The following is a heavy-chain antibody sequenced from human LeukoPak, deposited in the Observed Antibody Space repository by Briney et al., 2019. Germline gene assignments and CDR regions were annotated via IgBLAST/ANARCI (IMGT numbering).Heavy chain of an antibody. Sequence: ASVKVSCKASGYTFTGYYMHWVRQAPGQGLEWMGRINPNSGGTNYAQKFQGRVTMTRDTSISTAYMELSRLRSDDTAVYYCARDRFNVAGGAYYYMDVWGKGTTVTVSS. CDR3: ARDRFNVAGGAYYYMDV. CDR2: INPNSGGT. J-gene: IGHJ6*03. D-gene: IGHD6-19*01. V-gene: IGHV1-2*06. CDR1: GYTFTGYY.